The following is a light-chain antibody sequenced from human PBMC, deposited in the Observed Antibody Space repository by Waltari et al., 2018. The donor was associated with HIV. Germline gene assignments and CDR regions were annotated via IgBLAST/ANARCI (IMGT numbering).Light chain of an antibody. CDR2: EVS. CDR3: SSYTTGSAWL. CDR1: SSDIGGYKY. J-gene: IGLJ3*02. Sequence: HSALTQPASVSGSPGQSITISCTGTSSDIGGYKYVSWYQQQPGKAPKLMISEVSNRPAVVSTRFSGPTSGNSASLAIAGPQAEDEAGYWCSSYTTGSAWLVGGGTKLTVL. V-gene: IGLV2-14*01.